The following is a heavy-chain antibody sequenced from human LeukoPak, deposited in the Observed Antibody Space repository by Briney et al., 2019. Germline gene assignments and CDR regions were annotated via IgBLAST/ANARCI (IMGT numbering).Heavy chain of an antibody. CDR1: GYTFTSYG. D-gene: IGHD3-9*01. CDR3: VRDNLLRYFDWELYYGMDV. J-gene: IGHJ6*04. CDR2: ISAYNGNT. Sequence: GASVKVSCKASGYTFTSYGISWVRQAPGQGLEWMGWISAYNGNTNYAQKLQGRVTMTTDTSTSTAYMELRSLRSDDTAVYYCVRDNLLRYFDWELYYGMDVWGKGTTVTVSS. V-gene: IGHV1-18*04.